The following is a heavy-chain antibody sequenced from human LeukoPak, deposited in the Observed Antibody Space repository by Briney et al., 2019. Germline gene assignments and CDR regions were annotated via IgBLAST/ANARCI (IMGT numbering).Heavy chain of an antibody. Sequence: PGGSLRLSCAASGFPFSSYEMNWVRQAPGKGLEWVSYISSSGSTIYYADSVKGRFTISRDNAKNSLYLQMNSLRAEDTAVYYCARDSDARYSGSYYFDCWGQGTLVTVSS. CDR1: GFPFSSYE. CDR3: ARDSDARYSGSYYFDC. D-gene: IGHD1-26*01. CDR2: ISSSGSTI. J-gene: IGHJ4*02. V-gene: IGHV3-48*03.